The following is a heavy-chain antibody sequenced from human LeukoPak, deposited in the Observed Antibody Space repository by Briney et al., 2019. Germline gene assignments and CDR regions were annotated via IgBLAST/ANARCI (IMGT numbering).Heavy chain of an antibody. V-gene: IGHV3-30*18. CDR1: GFTFSSSV. CDR3: AKDQPSVSEH. J-gene: IGHJ1*01. CDR2: ISYDGNNK. Sequence: PGGSLRLSCAASGFTFSSSVMHWVRQAPGKGLEWVAGISYDGNNKYYAESVKGRFTISRDNSKNTLYLQMNSLRDEDTAVYYCAKDQPSVSEHWGQGTLVTVSS. D-gene: IGHD2-2*01.